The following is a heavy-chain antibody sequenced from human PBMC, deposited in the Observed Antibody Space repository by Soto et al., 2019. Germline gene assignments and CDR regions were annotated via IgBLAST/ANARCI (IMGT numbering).Heavy chain of an antibody. CDR2: IYDTGNT. CDR3: VRGSSGVWNYFDP. J-gene: IGHJ5*02. Sequence: SETLSLTCAVSGGSISSTTHYSWGWIRQPPGQGLEWIGYIYDTGNTYYNPSLKSRVTISLDRSQNQFDLKMKSVTAADTAVYYCVRGSSGVWNYFDPWGQGIPVTVSS. D-gene: IGHD2-15*01. CDR1: GGSISSTTHYS. V-gene: IGHV4-30-2*01.